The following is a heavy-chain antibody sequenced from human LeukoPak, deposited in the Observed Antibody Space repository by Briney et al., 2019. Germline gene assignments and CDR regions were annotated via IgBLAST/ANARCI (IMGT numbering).Heavy chain of an antibody. Sequence: PGGSLRLSCAASGFTFSSYAMHWVRQAPGKGLEWVSSISSSSSYIYYADSVKGRFTISRDNAKNSLYLQMNSLRAEDTAVYYCARGIYDYVGRSYFDYWGQGTLVTVSS. CDR2: ISSSSSYI. J-gene: IGHJ4*02. V-gene: IGHV3-21*01. CDR3: ARGIYDYVGRSYFDY. D-gene: IGHD3-16*01. CDR1: GFTFSSYA.